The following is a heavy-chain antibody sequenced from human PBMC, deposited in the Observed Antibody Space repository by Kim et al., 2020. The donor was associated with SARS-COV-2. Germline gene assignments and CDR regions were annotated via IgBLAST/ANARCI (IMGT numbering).Heavy chain of an antibody. CDR3: AKESSGWAYGMDV. D-gene: IGHD6-19*01. J-gene: IGHJ6*02. Sequence: YADSVKGRFSISRDNSKNTLDLQMNSLRAEDTALYYCAKESSGWAYGMDVWGQGTTVTVSS. V-gene: IGHV3-23*01.